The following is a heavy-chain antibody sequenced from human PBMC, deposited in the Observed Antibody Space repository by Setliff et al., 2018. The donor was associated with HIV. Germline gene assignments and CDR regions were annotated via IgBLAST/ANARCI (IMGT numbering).Heavy chain of an antibody. CDR1: GYTFTGYG. CDR2: ISAYNGDT. D-gene: IGHD6-19*01. Sequence: ASVKVSCKASGYTFTGYGISWVRQAPGQGLEWMGWISAYNGDTNYAQKLQGRVTMTTDTSTSTAYMELRSLRSDDTAVYYCARDFVEGIAVTDWFDPWGQGTLVTVSS. V-gene: IGHV1-18*01. CDR3: ARDFVEGIAVTDWFDP. J-gene: IGHJ5*02.